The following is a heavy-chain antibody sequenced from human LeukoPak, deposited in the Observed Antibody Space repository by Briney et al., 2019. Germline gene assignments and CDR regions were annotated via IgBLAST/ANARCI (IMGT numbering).Heavy chain of an antibody. CDR3: ARVTSTDYLDY. CDR2: ISGSGGST. CDR1: GFTFSSYA. J-gene: IGHJ4*02. Sequence: GGSLRLSCAASGFTFSSYAMSWVRQAPGKGLEWVSAISGSGGSTTYADSVKGRFTISRDNAKNTLYLQMNSLRAEDTAVYYCARVTSTDYLDYWGQGTLVTVSS. V-gene: IGHV3-23*01.